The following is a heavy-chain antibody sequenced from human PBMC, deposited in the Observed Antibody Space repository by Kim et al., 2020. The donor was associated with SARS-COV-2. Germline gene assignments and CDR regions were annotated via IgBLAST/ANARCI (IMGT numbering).Heavy chain of an antibody. CDR3: ARHMTGPEPTTFDY. D-gene: IGHD1-1*01. J-gene: IGHJ4*02. Sequence: SETLSLTCTVSGGSISSSSYYWGWIRQPPGKGLEWIGSIYYSGSTYYNPSLKSRVTISVDTSKNQFSLKLSSVTAADTAVYYCARHMTGPEPTTFDYWGQGTLVTVSS. V-gene: IGHV4-39*01. CDR1: GGSISSSSYY. CDR2: IYYSGST.